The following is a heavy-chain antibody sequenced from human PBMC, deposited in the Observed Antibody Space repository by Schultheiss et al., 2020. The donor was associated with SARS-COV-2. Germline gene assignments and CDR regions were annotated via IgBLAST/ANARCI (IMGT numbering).Heavy chain of an antibody. J-gene: IGHJ4*02. D-gene: IGHD2-15*01. CDR3: ARDRYCSGGSCYSVMG. Sequence: SQTLSLTCTVSGGSIYSTSFYWGWIRLPPGKGLEWIGSIYYSGSTYYNPSLKSRVTISVDTSKNQFSLKLSSVTAADTAVYYCARDRYCSGGSCYSVMGWGQGTLVTVSS. CDR1: GGSIYSTSFY. CDR2: IYYSGST. V-gene: IGHV4-39*07.